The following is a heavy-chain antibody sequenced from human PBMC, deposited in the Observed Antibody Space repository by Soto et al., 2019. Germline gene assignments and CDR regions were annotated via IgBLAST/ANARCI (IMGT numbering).Heavy chain of an antibody. D-gene: IGHD5-12*01. CDR1: GGTFSSYA. V-gene: IGHV1-69*13. CDR2: IIPIFGTT. Sequence: GASVKVSCKASGGTFSSYAIIWVRQAPGQGLEWMGGIIPIFGTTNYAQKFQGRVTITADESTSTAYMELSSLRSEDTAVYYCARDRIVATIIGSAPYYYYGMDVWGQGTTVTVSS. CDR3: ARDRIVATIIGSAPYYYYGMDV. J-gene: IGHJ6*02.